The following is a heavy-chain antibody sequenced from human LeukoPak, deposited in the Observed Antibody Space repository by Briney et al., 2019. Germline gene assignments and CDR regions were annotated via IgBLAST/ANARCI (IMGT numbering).Heavy chain of an antibody. J-gene: IGHJ5*02. D-gene: IGHD3-10*01. Sequence: ASVKVSCKASGYTFTSYGISWVRQAPRQGLEWMGWISAYNGNTNYAQKLQGRVTMTTDTSTSTAYMELRSLRSDDTAVYYCARERVWFGELLGRWFDPWGQGTLVTVSS. CDR1: GYTFTSYG. CDR2: ISAYNGNT. V-gene: IGHV1-18*01. CDR3: ARERVWFGELLGRWFDP.